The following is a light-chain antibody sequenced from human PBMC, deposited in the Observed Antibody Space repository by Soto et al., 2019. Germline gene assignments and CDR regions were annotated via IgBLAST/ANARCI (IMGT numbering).Light chain of an antibody. CDR3: SSYTSSNTYYV. V-gene: IGLV2-14*01. CDR2: DVS. CDR1: SGDVGGYNY. Sequence: QSALTQPASVSGSPGQSITISCAGASGDVGGYNYVSWYQQYPGKAPKLMIYDVSNRPSGVANRFSGSKSGNTTSRTISGLQAEDEADYYCSSYTSSNTYYVFGSGTKVTVL. J-gene: IGLJ1*01.